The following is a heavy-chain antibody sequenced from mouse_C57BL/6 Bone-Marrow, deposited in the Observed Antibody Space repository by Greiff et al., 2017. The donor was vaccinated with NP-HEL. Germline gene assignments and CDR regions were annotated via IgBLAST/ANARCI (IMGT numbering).Heavy chain of an antibody. Sequence: EVQLVESGGDLVKPGGSLKLSCAASGFTFSSYGMSWVRQTPDKRLEWVATISSGGSYTYYPDSVKGRFTISRDNAKNTLYLQMSSLKSEDTAMYYCARQAGGYYGSSYGAYWGQGTLVTVSA. CDR1: GFTFSSYG. CDR2: ISSGGSYT. CDR3: ARQAGGYYGSSYGAY. D-gene: IGHD1-1*01. J-gene: IGHJ3*01. V-gene: IGHV5-6*01.